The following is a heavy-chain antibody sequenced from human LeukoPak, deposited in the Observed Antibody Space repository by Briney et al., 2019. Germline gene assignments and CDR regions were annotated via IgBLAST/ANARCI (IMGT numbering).Heavy chain of an antibody. Sequence: GGSLRLSCAASGFTFSSYAMHWVRQAPGKGLEWVAVISYDGSNKYYADSVKGRFTISRDNAKNSLYLQMNSLRAEDTAVYYCARGPDWYFDLWGRGTLVTVSS. CDR1: GFTFSSYA. CDR2: ISYDGSNK. J-gene: IGHJ2*01. CDR3: ARGPDWYFDL. V-gene: IGHV3-30-3*01.